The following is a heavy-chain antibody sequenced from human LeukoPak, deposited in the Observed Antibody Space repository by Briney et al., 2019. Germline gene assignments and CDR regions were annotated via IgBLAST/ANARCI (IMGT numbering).Heavy chain of an antibody. Sequence: GGSLRLSCAASGFTFSSYGMSWVRQAPGKGLEWVSAISGSGGSTYYADSVKGRFTISRDNSKNTLYLQMNSPRAEDTAVYYCAKGIVGGIGYFDYWGQGTLVTVSS. V-gene: IGHV3-23*01. D-gene: IGHD1-26*01. CDR3: AKGIVGGIGYFDY. CDR2: ISGSGGST. CDR1: GFTFSSYG. J-gene: IGHJ4*02.